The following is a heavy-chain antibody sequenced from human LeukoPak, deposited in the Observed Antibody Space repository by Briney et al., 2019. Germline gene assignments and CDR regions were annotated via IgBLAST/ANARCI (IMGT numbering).Heavy chain of an antibody. D-gene: IGHD2-21*02. CDR1: GFTFSSYG. J-gene: IGHJ6*03. CDR2: IRYDGSNK. V-gene: IGHV3-30*02. Sequence: GGSLRLSCAASGFTFSSYGMHWVRQAPGKGLEWVAFIRYDGSNKYYADSVKGRFTISRDNSKNTLYLQMNSLRAEDTAVYYCAKEGDGYYYYYMDVWGKGTTVTISS. CDR3: AKEGDGYYYYYMDV.